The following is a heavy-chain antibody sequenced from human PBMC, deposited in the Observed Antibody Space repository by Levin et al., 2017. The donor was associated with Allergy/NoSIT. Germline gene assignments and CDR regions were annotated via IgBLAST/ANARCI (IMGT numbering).Heavy chain of an antibody. CDR3: ARHTALLWFEELVFDS. CDR1: GGSFITSSYF. CDR2: IYYSGTT. Sequence: PGGSLRLSCTVSGGSFITSSYFWAWIRQPPGKGLEWLGSIYYSGTTYYNPSLKSRLTISIDTSTNQFSLKRRSVTAADTAVYYCARHTALLWFEELVFDSWGQGNLVAVSS. J-gene: IGHJ4*02. V-gene: IGHV4-39*01. D-gene: IGHD3-10*01.